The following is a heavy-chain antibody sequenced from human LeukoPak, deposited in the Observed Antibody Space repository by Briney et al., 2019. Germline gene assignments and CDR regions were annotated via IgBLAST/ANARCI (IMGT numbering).Heavy chain of an antibody. CDR3: ARQGSAAGRVDY. CDR2: IYYSGST. J-gene: IGHJ4*02. Sequence: PSETLSLTCTVSGGSISGYYWSWLRQPPGKGLEWIGYIYYSGSTNYNPSLKSRVTISVDTSKNQFSLKLSSVTAADTAVYYCARQGSAAGRVDYWGRGTLATVSS. CDR1: GGSISGYY. D-gene: IGHD6-13*01. V-gene: IGHV4-59*08.